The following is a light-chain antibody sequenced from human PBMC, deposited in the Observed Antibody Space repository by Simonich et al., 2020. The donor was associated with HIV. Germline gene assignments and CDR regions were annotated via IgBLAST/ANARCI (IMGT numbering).Light chain of an antibody. CDR1: SSDVGGYTY. CDR2: DVS. V-gene: IGLV2-11*01. CDR3: CSYAGSNSPVI. Sequence: SALTQPRSVSGSPGQSVTISCTGTSSDVGGYTYISWYQHHPGKVPKLIIYDVSKWPSGVPDRFSGSKSGNTASLTISGLQAEDEADYYCCSYAGSNSPVIFGGGTKLTVL. J-gene: IGLJ2*01.